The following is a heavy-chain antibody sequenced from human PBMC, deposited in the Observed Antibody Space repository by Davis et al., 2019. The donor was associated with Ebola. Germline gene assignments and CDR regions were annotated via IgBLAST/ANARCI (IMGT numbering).Heavy chain of an antibody. Sequence: GESLKISCAASGFTFSSYSMNWVRQAPGKGLEWVSYISSSSSTIYYADSVKGRFTISRGNSKNTLYLQMNSLRAEDTAVYYCARDDTSMIVARWSWFDPWGQGTLVTVSS. D-gene: IGHD3-22*01. CDR2: ISSSSSTI. V-gene: IGHV3-48*01. J-gene: IGHJ5*02. CDR1: GFTFSSYS. CDR3: ARDDTSMIVARWSWFDP.